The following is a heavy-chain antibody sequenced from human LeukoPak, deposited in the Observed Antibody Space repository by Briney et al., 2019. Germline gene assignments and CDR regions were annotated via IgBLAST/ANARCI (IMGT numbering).Heavy chain of an antibody. CDR2: ISDSSTTI. CDR3: AKAGTWAGYYYMDV. CDR1: GFTFSSYN. V-gene: IGHV3-48*04. D-gene: IGHD1-7*01. Sequence: GGSLRLSCAASGFTFSSYNMNWVRQAPGKGLEWVSYISDSSTTIYYADSVKGRFTISRDNAKNTLYLQMNSLRAEDTAVYYCAKAGTWAGYYYMDVWGKGTTVTVSS. J-gene: IGHJ6*03.